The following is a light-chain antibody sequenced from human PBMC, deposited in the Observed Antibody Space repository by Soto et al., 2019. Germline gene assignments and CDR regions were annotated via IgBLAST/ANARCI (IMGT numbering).Light chain of an antibody. CDR2: AAS. J-gene: IGKJ3*01. Sequence: DIQMTQSPSSLSGSVGDRVTVTCRASQGIDTYLAWYQQKPGQVPKLLIYAASTLQSGVPSRFSGSGSGTDFTLTISSLQPEDVATYFCQKYTRAPFTFGPGTKVDIK. V-gene: IGKV1-27*01. CDR1: QGIDTY. CDR3: QKYTRAPFT.